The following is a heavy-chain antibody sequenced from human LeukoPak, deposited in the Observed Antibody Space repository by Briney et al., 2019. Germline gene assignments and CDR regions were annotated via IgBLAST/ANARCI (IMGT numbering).Heavy chain of an antibody. CDR1: GFTFSSYS. CDR3: ARAPWGGYYYYMDV. J-gene: IGHJ6*03. V-gene: IGHV3-21*01. Sequence: PGGSLRLSCAASGFTFSSYSMNWVRQAPGKGLEWVSSISSSSSYIYYADSVKGRFTISRDNSKNTLYLQMNSLRAEDTAVYYCARAPWGGYYYYMDVWGKGTTVTVSS. CDR2: ISSSSSYI. D-gene: IGHD3-16*01.